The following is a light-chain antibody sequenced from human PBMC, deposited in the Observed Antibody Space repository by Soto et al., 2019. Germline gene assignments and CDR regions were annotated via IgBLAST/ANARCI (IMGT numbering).Light chain of an antibody. Sequence: EIVLTQSPGTLSLYPGERATLSCRASQSVSSSLAWYQQRPGQAPRLLVYDASSRATGIPDRFSGSGSGTDFTLTISRLEPEDFAVYYCQHYGSSRTFGQGTKVDIK. J-gene: IGKJ1*01. CDR2: DAS. V-gene: IGKV3-20*01. CDR1: QSVSSS. CDR3: QHYGSSRT.